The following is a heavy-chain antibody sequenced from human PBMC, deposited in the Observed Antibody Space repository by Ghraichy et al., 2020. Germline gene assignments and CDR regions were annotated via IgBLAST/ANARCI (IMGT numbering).Heavy chain of an antibody. V-gene: IGHV4-39*01. D-gene: IGHD2-15*01. CDR1: GGSITSSDKY. J-gene: IGHJ6*02. Sequence: SETLSLTCLVSGGSITSSDKYWGWIRQAPGKGLEWLGSVYYSGSTFYNPSLKSRITISVDTSKNQFSLKVSSVTAADTAVYYFAGGADIEVVVGAYSYYGMDVWGQGTTVSVSS. CDR2: VYYSGST. CDR3: AGGADIEVVVGAYSYYGMDV.